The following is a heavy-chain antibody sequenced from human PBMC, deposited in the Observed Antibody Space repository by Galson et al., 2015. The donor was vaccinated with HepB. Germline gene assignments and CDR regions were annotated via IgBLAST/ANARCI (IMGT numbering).Heavy chain of an antibody. CDR2: ISSSSSTI. V-gene: IGHV3-48*01. CDR1: GFTFSSYS. Sequence: LRLSCAASGFTFSSYSMNWVRQAPGKGLEWVSYISSSSSTIYYADSVKGRFTISGDNAKNSLYLQMNSLRAEDTAVYYCARDSKMVYALAAAGRTPNAFDIWGQGTMVTVSS. D-gene: IGHD6-13*01. J-gene: IGHJ3*02. CDR3: ARDSKMVYALAAAGRTPNAFDI.